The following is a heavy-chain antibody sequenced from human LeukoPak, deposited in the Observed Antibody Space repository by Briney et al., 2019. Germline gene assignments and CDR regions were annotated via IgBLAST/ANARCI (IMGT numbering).Heavy chain of an antibody. V-gene: IGHV1-46*01. J-gene: IGHJ4*02. Sequence: ASVKVSCKASGYTFTSYYMHWVRQAPGQGLEWMGIINPSGGSTSYAQKFQGRVTMTRDMSTSTVYMELSSLRSEDTAVYYCARGRTVLRFLEWFLGYWGQGTLVTVSS. D-gene: IGHD3-3*01. CDR2: INPSGGST. CDR1: GYTFTSYY. CDR3: ARGRTVLRFLEWFLGY.